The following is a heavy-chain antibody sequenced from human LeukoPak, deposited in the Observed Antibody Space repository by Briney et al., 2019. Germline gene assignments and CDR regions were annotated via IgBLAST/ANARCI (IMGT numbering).Heavy chain of an antibody. CDR3: ARGLVGYSYGYGY. CDR1: GFTFSSYS. V-gene: IGHV3-30*03. CDR2: ISYDGSNK. D-gene: IGHD5-18*01. Sequence: GGSLRLSCAASGFTFSSYSMSWVRQAPGKGLEWVAVISYDGSNKYYADSVKGRFTISRDNSKNTLYLQMNSLRAEDTAVYYCARGLVGYSYGYGYWGQGTLVTVSS. J-gene: IGHJ4*02.